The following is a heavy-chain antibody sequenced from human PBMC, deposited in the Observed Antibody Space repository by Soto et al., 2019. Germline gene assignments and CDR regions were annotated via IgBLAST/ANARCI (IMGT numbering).Heavy chain of an antibody. Sequence: TGGSLRLSCAASGFTFSDYYMSWIRQAPGKGLEWVSYISSSSSYTNYADSVKGRFTISRDNAKNSLYLQMNSLRAEDTAVYYCARDSRLLWFGESRQGFDYWGQGTLVTVSS. CDR3: ARDSRLLWFGESRQGFDY. J-gene: IGHJ4*02. V-gene: IGHV3-11*05. D-gene: IGHD3-10*01. CDR1: GFTFSDYY. CDR2: ISSSSSYT.